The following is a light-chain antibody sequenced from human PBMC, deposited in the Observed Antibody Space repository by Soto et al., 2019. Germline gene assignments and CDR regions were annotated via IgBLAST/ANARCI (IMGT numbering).Light chain of an antibody. CDR2: EVS. J-gene: IGLJ3*02. CDR1: SSDVGAYNF. V-gene: IGLV2-14*01. CDR3: TSYAGDTSLGV. Sequence: QSALTQPASVSGSPGQSITISCTGTSSDVGAYNFVSWYQQFPGKAPKLMIYEVSNRPSGVSDRFSGSKSGNTASLTVSGLQAEDEADYYCTSYAGDTSLGVLGGGTQLTVL.